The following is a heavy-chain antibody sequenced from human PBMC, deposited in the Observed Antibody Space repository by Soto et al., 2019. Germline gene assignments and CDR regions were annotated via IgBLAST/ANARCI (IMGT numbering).Heavy chain of an antibody. Sequence: GRSLRLSCAASGFTFSSYAMSWVRQAPGKGLEWVSAISGSGGSTYYADSVKGRFTISRDNSKNTLYLQMNSLRAEDTAVYYCAKHYDILTGYRATYYSYMDVWGKGTTVTVSS. V-gene: IGHV3-23*01. D-gene: IGHD3-9*01. J-gene: IGHJ6*03. CDR1: GFTFSSYA. CDR3: AKHYDILTGYRATYYSYMDV. CDR2: ISGSGGST.